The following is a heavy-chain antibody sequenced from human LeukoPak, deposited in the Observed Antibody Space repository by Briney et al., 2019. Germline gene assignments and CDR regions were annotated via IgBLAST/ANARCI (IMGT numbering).Heavy chain of an antibody. V-gene: IGHV3-23*01. J-gene: IGHJ4*02. CDR1: GFTFSYYG. CDR3: AKDGRYYDSSGYRKYYFDY. CDR2: ISYNGGST. D-gene: IGHD3-22*01. Sequence: PGGSLRLSCEASGFTFSYYGMSWVRQAPGKGLEWVSAISYNGGSTCYADSVKGRCTISRDNSRDTLYLEMSSLGAEDTAVYYCAKDGRYYDSSGYRKYYFDYWGQGTLVTVSS.